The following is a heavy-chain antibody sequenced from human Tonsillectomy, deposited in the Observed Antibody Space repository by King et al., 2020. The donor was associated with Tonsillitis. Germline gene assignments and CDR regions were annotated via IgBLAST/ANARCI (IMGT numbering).Heavy chain of an antibody. D-gene: IGHD1-7*01. J-gene: IGHJ6*02. CDR1: GFTFSSYA. CDR3: AREGITGTTGGIYYYYGMDV. V-gene: IGHV3-30-3*01. CDR2: ISYDGSNK. Sequence: VQLVESGGGVVQPGRSLRLSCAASGFTFSSYAMHWVRQAPGKGLEWVAVISYDGSNKYYADSVKGRFTISRENSKNTRYLQMNSLRAEDTAVYYCAREGITGTTGGIYYYYGMDVWGQGTTVTVSS.